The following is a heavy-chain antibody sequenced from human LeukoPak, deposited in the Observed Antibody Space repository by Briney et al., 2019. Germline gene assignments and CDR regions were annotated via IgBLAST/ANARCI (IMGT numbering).Heavy chain of an antibody. CDR3: ARDFANRPYYVWGSYRSAFDI. J-gene: IGHJ3*02. CDR1: GYTFTGYY. Sequence: GASVKVSCKASGYTFTGYYMHWVRQAPGQGLEWMGWINPNSGGTNYAQKFQGRVTMTRDTSISTAYMELSRLRSDDTAVYYCARDFANRPYYVWGSYRSAFDIWGQGTMVTVSS. D-gene: IGHD3-16*02. V-gene: IGHV1-2*02. CDR2: INPNSGGT.